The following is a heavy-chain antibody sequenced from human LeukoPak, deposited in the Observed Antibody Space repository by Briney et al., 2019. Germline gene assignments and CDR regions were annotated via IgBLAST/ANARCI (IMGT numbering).Heavy chain of an antibody. CDR3: AKDRTAMAPWWYFDL. D-gene: IGHD5-18*01. CDR2: ISWNSGSI. Sequence: GGSLRLSCAASGFTFDDYAMHWVRHAPGKGLEWVSGISWNSGSIGYADSVKGRFTISRDNAKNSLYLQMNSLRAEDTALYYCAKDRTAMAPWWYFDLWGRGTLVTVSS. CDR1: GFTFDDYA. J-gene: IGHJ2*01. V-gene: IGHV3-9*01.